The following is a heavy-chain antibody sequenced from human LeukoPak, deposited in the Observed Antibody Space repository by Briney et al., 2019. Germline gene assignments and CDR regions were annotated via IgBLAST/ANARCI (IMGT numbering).Heavy chain of an antibody. CDR3: ARSEGPDY. V-gene: IGHV3-21*01. J-gene: IGHJ4*02. CDR1: GFTFSSYG. Sequence: GGSLRLSCAASGFTFSSYGMNWVRQAPGKGLEWVSAITSGVTYIYYADSVRGRFTISRDNAHNSLFLQMRSLRAEDTAVYYCARSEGPDYWGQGTLVTVSS. CDR2: ITSGVTYI.